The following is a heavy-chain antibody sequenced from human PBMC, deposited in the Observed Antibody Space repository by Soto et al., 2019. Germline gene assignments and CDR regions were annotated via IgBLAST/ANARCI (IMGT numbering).Heavy chain of an antibody. V-gene: IGHV3-48*02. D-gene: IGHD2-15*01. Sequence: EVQLVESGGGLVQPGGSLRLSCAASGFTFSTYSLNWVRQAPGKGLEWVSYISSSSVTITYADSVKGRFTISRDNAKNSLYLQMNSLRDEDTAVYYCARERLGCSGGGCYSGYYGMDVWGQGTTVTVSS. CDR1: GFTFSTYS. CDR2: ISSSSVTI. CDR3: ARERLGCSGGGCYSGYYGMDV. J-gene: IGHJ6*02.